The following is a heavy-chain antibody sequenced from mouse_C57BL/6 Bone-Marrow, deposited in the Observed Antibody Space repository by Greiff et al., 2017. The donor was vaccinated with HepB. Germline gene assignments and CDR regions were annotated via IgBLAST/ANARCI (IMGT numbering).Heavy chain of an antibody. CDR3: AISQH. Sequence: QVQLQQPGAELVRPGTSVKLSCKASGYTFTSYWMHWVKQRPGQGLEWIGVIDPSDSYTNYNQKFKGKATLTVDTSSSTAYMQLSSLTSEDSAVYYCAISQHWGQGTLVTVSA. J-gene: IGHJ3*01. CDR2: IDPSDSYT. CDR1: GYTFTSYW. V-gene: IGHV1-59*01.